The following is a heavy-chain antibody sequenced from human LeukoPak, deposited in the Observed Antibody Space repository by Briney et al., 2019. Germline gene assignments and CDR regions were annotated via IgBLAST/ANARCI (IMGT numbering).Heavy chain of an antibody. V-gene: IGHV3-13*04. CDR2: IGSGGNT. CDR3: ARVGDNAFDI. CDR1: GFILSSYD. J-gene: IGHJ3*02. D-gene: IGHD3-10*01. Sequence: PGGPLRLSCAASGFILSSYDMHWVRQATGKGLEWVSGIGSGGNTYYAGSVKGRFTISRESAKNSFYLQMNSLRAGDTSLYYCARVGDNAFDIWGQGTMVTVSS.